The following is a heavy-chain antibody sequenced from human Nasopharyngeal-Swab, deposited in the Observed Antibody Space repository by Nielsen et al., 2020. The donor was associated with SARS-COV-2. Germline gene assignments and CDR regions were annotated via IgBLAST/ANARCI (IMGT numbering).Heavy chain of an antibody. CDR3: ARASDGSENYYYFDY. CDR2: IIPIFGTP. J-gene: IGHJ4*02. D-gene: IGHD3-10*01. Sequence: KVSCKASGGTFSSYAISWVRQAPGQGLEWMGAIIPIFGTPNYAQEFQGRVTISADESTSTAYMELSSLRSEDTAVYYCARASDGSENYYYFDYWGQGTLVTVSS. CDR1: GGTFSSYA. V-gene: IGHV1-69*01.